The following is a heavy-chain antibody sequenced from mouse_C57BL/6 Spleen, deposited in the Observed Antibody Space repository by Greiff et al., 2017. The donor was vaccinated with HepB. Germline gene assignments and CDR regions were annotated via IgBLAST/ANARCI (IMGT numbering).Heavy chain of an antibody. J-gene: IGHJ2*01. CDR3: ARDDYDVRGRY. D-gene: IGHD2-4*01. CDR2: IDPSDSYT. CDR1: GYTFTSYW. Sequence: QVQLQQPGAELVMPGASVKLSCKASGYTFTSYWMHWVKQRPGQGLEWIGEIDPSDSYTNYNQKFKGKSTLTVDKSSSTAYMQLSSLTSEDSAVYYCARDDYDVRGRYWGQGTTLTVSS. V-gene: IGHV1-69*01.